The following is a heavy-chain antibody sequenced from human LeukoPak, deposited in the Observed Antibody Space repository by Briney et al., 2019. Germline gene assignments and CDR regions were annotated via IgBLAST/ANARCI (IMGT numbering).Heavy chain of an antibody. CDR1: GSSFTSYW. CDR3: GRGARAAFDI. CDR2: IYPGDSDI. J-gene: IGHJ3*02. D-gene: IGHD1-26*01. Sequence: KVGESLKISCKGSGSSFTSYWIGWVRQMPGKGLEWMGIIYPGDSDIRYSPSFQGQVTISVDKSMSTAYLQWSSLKASDTAMYYCGRGARAAFDIWGQGTMVTVSS. V-gene: IGHV5-51*01.